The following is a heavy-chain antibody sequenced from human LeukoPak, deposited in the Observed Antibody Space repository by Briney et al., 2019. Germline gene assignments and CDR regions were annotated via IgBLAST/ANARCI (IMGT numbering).Heavy chain of an antibody. Sequence: GGSLRLSCAASGFTFSKSWMSWVRQAPGKGLEWVANMNEDGSEKDYVDSVKGRFTISRDNARKSLYLQMSSLRAEDTAVYFCATYSHWVAGDVWGQGTTVTVSS. CDR1: GFTFSKSW. V-gene: IGHV3-7*01. CDR3: ATYSHWVAGDV. D-gene: IGHD3-16*01. J-gene: IGHJ6*02. CDR2: MNEDGSEK.